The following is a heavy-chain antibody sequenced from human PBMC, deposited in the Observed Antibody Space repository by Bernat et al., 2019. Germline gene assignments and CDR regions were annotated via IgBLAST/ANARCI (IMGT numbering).Heavy chain of an antibody. CDR2: ISAYNGNT. Sequence: KASGYTFTSYGISWVRQAPGQGLEWMGWISAYNGNTNYAQKLQGRVTMTTYTSPSTAYMELRSLRSDDTSVYYCARLWHPGHLEGGYYYMDVGGKGTTV. V-gene: IGHV1-18*01. CDR3: ARLWHPGHLEGGYYYMDV. CDR1: GYTFTSYG. D-gene: IGHD1-1*01. J-gene: IGHJ6*03.